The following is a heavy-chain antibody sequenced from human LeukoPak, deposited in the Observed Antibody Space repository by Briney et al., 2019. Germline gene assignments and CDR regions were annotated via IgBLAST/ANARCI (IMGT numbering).Heavy chain of an antibody. D-gene: IGHD5-24*01. CDR1: GFTFSRYE. J-gene: IGHJ5*02. Sequence: GGSLRLSCAASGFTFSRYEMNWVRQAPGKGLEWISSISGSGDTIYYAYSVKGRFTISRDNAKNSLYLQMNSLRAEDTAVYHCARAPLVLQYRWWFDPWGQGTLVIVSS. CDR2: ISGSGDTI. V-gene: IGHV3-48*03. CDR3: ARAPLVLQYRWWFDP.